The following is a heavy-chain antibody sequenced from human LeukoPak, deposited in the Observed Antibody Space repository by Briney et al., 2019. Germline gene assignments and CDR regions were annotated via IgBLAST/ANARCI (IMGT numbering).Heavy chain of an antibody. CDR2: ISRNSGSI. CDR1: GFTFDDYA. CDR3: AKDLGSSGWYFDY. Sequence: PGGSLRLSCAASGFTFDDYAMHWVRQAPGKGLEWVSGISRNSGSIGYADSVKGRFTISRDNAKNSLYLQMNSLRAEDTALYYCAKDLGSSGWYFDYWGQGTLVTVSS. V-gene: IGHV3-9*01. D-gene: IGHD6-19*01. J-gene: IGHJ4*02.